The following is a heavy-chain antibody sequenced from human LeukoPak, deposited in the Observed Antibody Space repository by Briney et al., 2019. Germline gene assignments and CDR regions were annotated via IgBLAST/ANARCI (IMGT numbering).Heavy chain of an antibody. CDR2: IYHSGST. D-gene: IGHD5-18*01. J-gene: IGHJ3*02. CDR3: ARAASGYGFHDAFDI. CDR1: GYSISSGYY. Sequence: SETLSLTCTVSGYSISSGYYWGWIRQPPGKGLEWIGSIYHSGSTYYNPSLKSRVTISVDTSKNQFSLKLSSVTAADTAVYYCARAASGYGFHDAFDIWGQGTMVTVSS. V-gene: IGHV4-38-2*02.